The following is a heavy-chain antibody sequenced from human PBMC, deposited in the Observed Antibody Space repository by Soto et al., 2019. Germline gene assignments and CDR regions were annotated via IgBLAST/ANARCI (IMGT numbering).Heavy chain of an antibody. CDR2: IFWNDDR. J-gene: IGHJ4*02. V-gene: IGHV2-5*01. CDR1: GFSLTTPGEG. CDR3: AHTRSSYSNGWYFFDY. D-gene: IGHD6-19*01. Sequence: GPTLVNPTQTLTLTCTFSGFSLTTPGEGVAWIRQPPGKALDWLALIFWNDDRRYSPSQKSRLIITGDASKNSVVLTLTNMDPVDTATYYCAHTRSSYSNGWYFFDYWGQGTLVTVSS.